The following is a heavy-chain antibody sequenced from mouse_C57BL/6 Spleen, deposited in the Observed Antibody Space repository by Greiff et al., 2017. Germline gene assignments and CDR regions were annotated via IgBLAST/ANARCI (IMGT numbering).Heavy chain of an antibody. CDR3: ASYYGSSYSWCAY. Sequence: QVQLKESGPGLVAPSQSLSITCTVSGFSLTSYGVDWVRQSPGKGLEWLGVIWGVGSTNYNSALKSRLRISKDNSKSQVFLKMNSLQTDDTAMYYCASYYGSSYSWCAYWGQGTLVTVSA. CDR1: GFSLTSYG. CDR2: IWGVGST. D-gene: IGHD1-1*01. V-gene: IGHV2-6*01. J-gene: IGHJ3*01.